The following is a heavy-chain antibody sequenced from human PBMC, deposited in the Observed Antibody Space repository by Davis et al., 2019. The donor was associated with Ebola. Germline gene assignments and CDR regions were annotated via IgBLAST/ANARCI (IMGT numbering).Heavy chain of an antibody. D-gene: IGHD1-1*01. CDR3: ARTGTGLVDY. CDR1: GFTFTSPP. CDR2: IVVGSGNT. J-gene: IGHJ4*02. Sequence: SVKVSCKASGFTFTSPPMQWVRQARGHRLEWIGWIVVGSGNTNYAQKFQERVTITRDMSTSTAYMELSSLRSEDTAVYYCARTGTGLVDYWGQGTLVTVSS. V-gene: IGHV1-58*02.